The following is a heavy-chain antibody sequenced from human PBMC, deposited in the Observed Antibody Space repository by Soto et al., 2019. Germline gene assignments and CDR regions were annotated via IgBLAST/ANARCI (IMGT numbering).Heavy chain of an antibody. Sequence: PGGSLRLSCAASGFTFSSYSMNWVRQAPGKGLEWVSSISSSSSYIYYADSVKGRFTISRDNAKNSLYLQMNSLRAEDTAVYYCVTLQDIVVVPAAIAYYYYGMDVWGQGTTVTVSS. CDR3: VTLQDIVVVPAAIAYYYYGMDV. V-gene: IGHV3-21*01. CDR1: GFTFSSYS. CDR2: ISSSSSYI. J-gene: IGHJ6*02. D-gene: IGHD2-2*02.